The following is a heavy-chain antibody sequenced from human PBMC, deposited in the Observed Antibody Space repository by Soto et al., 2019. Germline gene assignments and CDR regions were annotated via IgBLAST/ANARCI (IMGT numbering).Heavy chain of an antibody. J-gene: IGHJ5*02. Sequence: QLQLQESGPGLVKPSETLSLTCTVSGGSISSSSYFWGWIRQPPGKGLEWIGGIYYSGSPYYNPSPKRRVTVSVDTPKTQFSLKPSSATAADTPVYDCARQPSHFWFDRWGQGALVTVSS. CDR2: IYYSGSP. CDR3: ARQPSHFWFDR. V-gene: IGHV4-39*01. CDR1: GGSISSSSYF.